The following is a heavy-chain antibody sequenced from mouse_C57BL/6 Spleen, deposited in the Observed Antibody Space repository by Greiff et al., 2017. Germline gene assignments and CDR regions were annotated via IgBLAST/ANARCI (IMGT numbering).Heavy chain of an antibody. CDR1: GFTFTDYY. Sequence: EVKLMESGGGLVQPGGSLSLSCAASGFTFTDYYMSWVRQPPGKALEWLGFIRNKANGYTTEYSASVKGRFTISRDNSQSILYLQMNALRAEDSATYYCARSISSYYYGSSPFAYWGQGTLVTVSA. V-gene: IGHV7-3*01. D-gene: IGHD1-1*01. CDR2: IRNKANGYTT. J-gene: IGHJ3*01. CDR3: ARSISSYYYGSSPFAY.